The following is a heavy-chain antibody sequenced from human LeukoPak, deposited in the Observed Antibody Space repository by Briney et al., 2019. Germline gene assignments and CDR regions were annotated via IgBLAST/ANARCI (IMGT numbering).Heavy chain of an antibody. CDR3: ARAPYCGGDCYSAYYYYYGMDV. CDR2: ISAHNGNT. CDR1: GYTFTSYG. V-gene: IGHV1-18*01. Sequence: GASVKVSCKASGYTFTSYGISWVRQAPGQGLEWMGWISAHNGNTNYAQKLQGRVTMTTDTSTSTAYMELRSLRSDDTAVYYCARAPYCGGDCYSAYYYYYGMDVWGQGTTVTVSS. D-gene: IGHD2-21*02. J-gene: IGHJ6*02.